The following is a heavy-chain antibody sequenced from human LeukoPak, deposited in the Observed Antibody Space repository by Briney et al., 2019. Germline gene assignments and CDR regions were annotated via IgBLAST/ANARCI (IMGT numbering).Heavy chain of an antibody. J-gene: IGHJ3*02. V-gene: IGHV4-34*01. CDR2: INHSGST. CDR1: GGSFSGYY. Sequence: SETLSLTCAVYGGSFSGYYWSWIRQPPGKGLEWIGEINHSGSTNYNPSLKSRVTISVDTPKNQFSLKLSSVTAADTAVYYCARVIPGDAFDIWGQGTMVTVSS. D-gene: IGHD1-14*01. CDR3: ARVIPGDAFDI.